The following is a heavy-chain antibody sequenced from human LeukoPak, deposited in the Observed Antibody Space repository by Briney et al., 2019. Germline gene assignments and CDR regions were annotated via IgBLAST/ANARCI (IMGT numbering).Heavy chain of an antibody. V-gene: IGHV3-48*01. CDR1: GFTFSSYS. D-gene: IGHD3-9*01. CDR3: ASFDQYYDILAGFTSL. Sequence: PGGSLRLSCAASGFTFSSYSMNWVRQAPGKGLEWVSYISSSSSTIYYADSVKGRFTISRDNPKNSLDLQMNRLRAEDTAVNYCASFDQYYDILAGFTSLWGQGTLVTVSS. J-gene: IGHJ4*02. CDR2: ISSSSSTI.